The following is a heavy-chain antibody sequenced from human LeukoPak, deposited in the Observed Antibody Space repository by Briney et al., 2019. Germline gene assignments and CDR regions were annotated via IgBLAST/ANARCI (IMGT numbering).Heavy chain of an antibody. CDR1: GFTFDDYG. CDR3: ARSFKMSLPFNFDY. Sequence: AGGSLRLSCAASGFTFDDYGMSWVRQAPGKGLEWVSGINWNGGSTGYADSVKGRFTISRDNAKNSLYLQMNSLRAEDTALYYCARSFKMSLPFNFDYWGQGTVVTVSS. V-gene: IGHV3-20*04. CDR2: INWNGGST. J-gene: IGHJ4*02. D-gene: IGHD2/OR15-2a*01.